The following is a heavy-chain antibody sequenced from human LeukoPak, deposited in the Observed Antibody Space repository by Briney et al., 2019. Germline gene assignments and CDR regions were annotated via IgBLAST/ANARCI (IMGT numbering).Heavy chain of an antibody. CDR2: IRYDGSNK. CDR3: AKGPDSSNWRTWFDP. V-gene: IGHV3-30*02. J-gene: IGHJ5*02. CDR1: GFTFSSYW. D-gene: IGHD6-13*01. Sequence: GGSLRLSCAASGFTFSSYWMHWVRQAPGKGLEWVAFIRYDGSNKYYADSVKGRFTISRDNSKNTLYLQMNSLRAEGTALYYCAKGPDSSNWRTWFDPWGQGTLVTVFS.